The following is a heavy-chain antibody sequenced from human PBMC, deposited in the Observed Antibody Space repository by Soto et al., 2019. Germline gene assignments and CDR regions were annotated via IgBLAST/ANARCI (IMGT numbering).Heavy chain of an antibody. V-gene: IGHV4-34*01. J-gene: IGHJ5*02. CDR3: ARGRSYYGSGSKNIGKTNWFDP. Sequence: SETLSLTCAVYGGSFSGYYWSWIRQPPGKGLEWIGEINHSGSTNYNPSLKSRVTISVDTSKNQFSLKLSSVTAADTAVYYCARGRSYYGSGSKNIGKTNWFDPWGQGTLVTVSS. CDR2: INHSGST. CDR1: GGSFSGYY. D-gene: IGHD3-10*01.